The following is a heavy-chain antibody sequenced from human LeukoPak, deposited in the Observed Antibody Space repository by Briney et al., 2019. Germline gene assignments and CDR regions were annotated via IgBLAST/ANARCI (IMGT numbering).Heavy chain of an antibody. D-gene: IGHD6-19*01. J-gene: IGHJ4*02. V-gene: IGHV3-30-3*01. CDR1: GFTFSSYA. CDR3: AGLSLYGWTGFPLDY. Sequence: PGGSLRLSCAASGFTFSSYAMHWVRQAPGKGLEWVAVISYDGSNKYYADSVKGRFTISRDNSKNTLYLQTNGLRAEDTAVYYCAGLSLYGWTGFPLDYWGQGTLVTVSS. CDR2: ISYDGSNK.